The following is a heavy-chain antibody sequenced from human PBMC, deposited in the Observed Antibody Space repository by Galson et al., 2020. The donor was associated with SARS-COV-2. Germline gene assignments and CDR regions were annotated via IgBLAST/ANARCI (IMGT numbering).Heavy chain of an antibody. Sequence: GESLKISCAASGFTFSTYGMHWVRQAPGKGLEWVAFIQFDGINKYYADSVKGRFTISRDNSKNTLYLQMNSLRAEDTAVYYCARRHDYINPNWFDPWGQGTLVTVSS. CDR2: IQFDGINK. J-gene: IGHJ5*02. CDR1: GFTFSTYG. V-gene: IGHV3-30*02. D-gene: IGHD4-4*01. CDR3: ARRHDYINPNWFDP.